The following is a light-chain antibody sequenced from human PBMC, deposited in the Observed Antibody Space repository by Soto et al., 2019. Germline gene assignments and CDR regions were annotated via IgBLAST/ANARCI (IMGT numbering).Light chain of an antibody. J-gene: IGKJ1*01. Sequence: EIVLTQSPATLSLSPGERATLSCRASQSVSSYLAWYQQKPGQAPRRLIYDASNRATGIPARFSGSGSGTDFTLTISSLEPEDFAVYYCQQRSNWPVTFGQGTKVEIK. V-gene: IGKV3-11*01. CDR2: DAS. CDR3: QQRSNWPVT. CDR1: QSVSSY.